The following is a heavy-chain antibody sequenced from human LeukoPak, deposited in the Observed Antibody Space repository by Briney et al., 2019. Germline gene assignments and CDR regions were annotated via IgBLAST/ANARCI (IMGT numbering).Heavy chain of an antibody. CDR2: IYYSGST. V-gene: IGHV4-59*01. D-gene: IGHD6-6*01. CDR1: GGSISSYC. Sequence: SETLSLTCTVSGGSISSYCRNWIRQPPGKGLEWIGYIYYSGSTNYNPSLKSRVTISVDTSKNQFSLKLSSVTAADTAVYYCARGEQLVTWFDPWGQGTLVTVSS. CDR3: ARGEQLVTWFDP. J-gene: IGHJ5*02.